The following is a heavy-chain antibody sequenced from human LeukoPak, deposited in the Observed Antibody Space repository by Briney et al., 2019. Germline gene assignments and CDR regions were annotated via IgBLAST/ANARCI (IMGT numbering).Heavy chain of an antibody. CDR2: ISYDGSNK. CDR3: ATDFRYSGYDSPFDY. V-gene: IGHV3-30*04. Sequence: GGSLRLSCAASGFTFSSYAMHWVRQAPGKGLEWVAVISYDGSNKYYADSVKGRFTISRDNSKNTLYLQMDSLRAEDTAVYYCATDFRYSGYDSPFDYWGQGTLVTVSS. J-gene: IGHJ4*02. D-gene: IGHD5-12*01. CDR1: GFTFSSYA.